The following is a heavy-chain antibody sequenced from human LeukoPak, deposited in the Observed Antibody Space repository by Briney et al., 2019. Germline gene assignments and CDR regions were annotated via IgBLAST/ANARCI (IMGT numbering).Heavy chain of an antibody. V-gene: IGHV4-59*01. CDR1: GGSISRYY. CDR3: ARCEYYYDSSGYYYGSNWYFDL. J-gene: IGHJ2*01. CDR2: IYYSGST. D-gene: IGHD3-22*01. Sequence: PSETLSLTCTVSGGSISRYYWRWIRQPPRQELAGIGYIYYSGSTNYNPSLKSRVTISVDTSKNQFSLKLSSVTAADTAVYYCARCEYYYDSSGYYYGSNWYFDLWGRGTLVTVSS.